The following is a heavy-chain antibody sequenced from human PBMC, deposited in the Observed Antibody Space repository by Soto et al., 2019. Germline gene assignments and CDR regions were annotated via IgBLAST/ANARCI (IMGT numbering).Heavy chain of an antibody. J-gene: IGHJ6*02. V-gene: IGHV4-31*03. D-gene: IGHD5-12*01. CDR3: ARDGSRGYSGYDYYYGMDV. Sequence: SETLSLTCTVSGGSISSGGYYWSWIRQHPGKGLEWIGYIYYSGSTYYNPSLKSRVTISVDTSKNQFSLKLSSVTAADTAVYYCARDGSRGYSGYDYYYGMDVWGQGTKVTVSS. CDR1: GGSISSGGYY. CDR2: IYYSGST.